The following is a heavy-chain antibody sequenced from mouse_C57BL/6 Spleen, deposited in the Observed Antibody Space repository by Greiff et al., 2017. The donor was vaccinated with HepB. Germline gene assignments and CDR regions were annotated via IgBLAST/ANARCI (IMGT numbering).Heavy chain of an antibody. CDR1: GYTFTSYW. J-gene: IGHJ2*01. Sequence: QVQLQQPGAELVKPGASVKLSCKASGYTFTSYWMHWVKQRPGQGIEWIGMIHPNSGSTNYNEKFKSKATLTVDKSSSTAYMQLSSLTSEDSAVYYCARRFSYYFDYWGQGTTLTVSS. D-gene: IGHD1-1*01. CDR3: ARRFSYYFDY. V-gene: IGHV1-64*01. CDR2: IHPNSGST.